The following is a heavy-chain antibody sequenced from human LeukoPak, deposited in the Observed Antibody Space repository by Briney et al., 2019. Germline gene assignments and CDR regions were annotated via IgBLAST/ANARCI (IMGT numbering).Heavy chain of an antibody. V-gene: IGHV3-23*01. Sequence: GWSLRLSCAASGFTWSDHAMIWVRQAPGKGLEWVSSISGSGAMTYYADSVKGRFTISRDNAMDTLYLQMNSLRADDTAVYYCAKDRVDGSGSQFDSWGQGSLVIVSS. J-gene: IGHJ4*02. D-gene: IGHD3-10*01. CDR1: GFTWSDHA. CDR3: AKDRVDGSGSQFDS. CDR2: ISGSGAMT.